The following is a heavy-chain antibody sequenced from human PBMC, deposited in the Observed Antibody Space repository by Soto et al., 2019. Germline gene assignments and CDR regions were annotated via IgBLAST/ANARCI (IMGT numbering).Heavy chain of an antibody. CDR3: VTEGIYCVATNCYGGFFEL. V-gene: IGHV4-34*01. CDR2: INPSGST. D-gene: IGHD2-2*01. CDR1: GGSFSGYY. J-gene: IGHJ2*01. Sequence: QVQLQQWGAGLLKPSETLSLTCAVYGGSFSGYYWSWIRQPPGKGLEWIGEINPSGSTTYSPSLKSRVTISVDTSKNQFFLKLSSVTAADTDVYYCVTEGIYCVATNCYGGFFELWGRGTLVTVSS.